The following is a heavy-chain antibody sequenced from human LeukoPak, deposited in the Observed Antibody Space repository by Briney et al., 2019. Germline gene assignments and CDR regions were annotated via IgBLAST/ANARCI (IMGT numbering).Heavy chain of an antibody. V-gene: IGHV3-21*01. CDR1: GFTFSSYS. CDR2: ISSSSSYI. CDR3: ARDRAQYSYGFHDAFDI. J-gene: IGHJ3*02. Sequence: GGSLRLSCAASGFTFSSYSMNWVRQAPGKGLEWVSSISSSSSYIYYADSVKGRFTISRDNAKNSLYLQMNSLRAEDTAVYYCARDRAQYSYGFHDAFDIWGQGTMVTVSS. D-gene: IGHD5-18*01.